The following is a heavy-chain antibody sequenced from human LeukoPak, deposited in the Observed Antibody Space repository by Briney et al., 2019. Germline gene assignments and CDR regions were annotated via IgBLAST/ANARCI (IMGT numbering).Heavy chain of an antibody. CDR1: GFIFNNYV. V-gene: IGHV3-21*01. Sequence: GGSLRLSCAASGFIFNNYVMNWVRQAPGKGLEWVSSITTSSTYISYADSVKGRFTISRDNAKNSPYLQMNSLRAEDTAVYYCARGKYSSGWFDYWGQGTLVTVSS. D-gene: IGHD6-19*01. J-gene: IGHJ4*02. CDR2: ITTSSTYI. CDR3: ARGKYSSGWFDY.